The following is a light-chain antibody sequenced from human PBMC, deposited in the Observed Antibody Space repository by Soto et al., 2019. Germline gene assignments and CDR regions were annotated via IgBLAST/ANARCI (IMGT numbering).Light chain of an antibody. CDR2: DAS. V-gene: IGKV1-5*01. CDR3: QQYNNYPRT. Sequence: DIEITQSPSTLSASIGDGVTITCRASESISGWLAWYQQQPGKAPKLLIYDASNLESGVPSRFSGSGSGTEFTLAISSLQPDDFATYYCQQYNNYPRTFGQGTKVDIK. CDR1: ESISGW. J-gene: IGKJ1*01.